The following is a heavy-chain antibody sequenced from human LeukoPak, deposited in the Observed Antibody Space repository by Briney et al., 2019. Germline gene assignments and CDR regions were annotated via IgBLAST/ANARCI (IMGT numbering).Heavy chain of an antibody. CDR1: GYSFNYW. CDR2: IYPGGSDT. Sequence: GESLKISCKGSGYSFNYWIGWVRQMPGKGLEWMGIIYPGGSDTRYSPSFQGQVTISADRSISTAYLQWSSLKASDSAMYYCARQDGSGLYYFDYWGQGTLVTVSS. V-gene: IGHV5-51*01. CDR3: ARQDGSGLYYFDY. J-gene: IGHJ4*02. D-gene: IGHD3-10*01.